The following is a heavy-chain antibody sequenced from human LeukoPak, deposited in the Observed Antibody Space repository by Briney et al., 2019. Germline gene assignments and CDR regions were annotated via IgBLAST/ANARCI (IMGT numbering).Heavy chain of an antibody. CDR1: GGSISSYY. J-gene: IGHJ6*03. CDR2: IYTSGST. Sequence: SETLSLTCTVSGGSISSYYWSWIRQPAGKGLEWIGRIYTSGSTNYNPSLKSRVTMSVDTSMNQFSLKLSSVTAADTAVYYCAREGQWLVRGYYYMDVWGKGTTVTVSS. D-gene: IGHD6-19*01. V-gene: IGHV4-4*07. CDR3: AREGQWLVRGYYYMDV.